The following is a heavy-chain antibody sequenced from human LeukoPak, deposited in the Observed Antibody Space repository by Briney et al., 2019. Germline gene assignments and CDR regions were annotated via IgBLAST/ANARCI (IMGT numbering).Heavy chain of an antibody. CDR2: TYYRSKWYN. Sequence: SQTLSLTCAISGDSVSSDNAAWNWIRQSPSRGLEWLGRTYYRSKWYNDYAVSVKSRITINPDTSKNQFSLQLSSVTPEDTAVYYCAREWGSGTSWYGYFVFWGQGTLVTVSS. D-gene: IGHD6-13*01. J-gene: IGHJ4*02. CDR3: AREWGSGTSWYGYFVF. V-gene: IGHV6-1*01. CDR1: GDSVSSDNAA.